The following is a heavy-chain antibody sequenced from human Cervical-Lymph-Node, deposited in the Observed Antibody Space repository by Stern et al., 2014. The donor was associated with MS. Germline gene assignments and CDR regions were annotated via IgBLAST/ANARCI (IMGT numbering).Heavy chain of an antibody. CDR2: ISAYCRNT. D-gene: IGHD5-12*01. V-gene: IGHV1-18*01. CDR3: ARGGYPDAFDI. Sequence: QVQLVQSGAEVTKPGDSVTVSCKASGYTFSSYGINWVRQAPGHGLVWLGWISAYCRNTDYAQKLQGRVTITTDTSTSTAYMELRSLRSDDTAVYYCARGGYPDAFDIWGQGTMVTVSS. CDR1: GYTFSSYG. J-gene: IGHJ3*02.